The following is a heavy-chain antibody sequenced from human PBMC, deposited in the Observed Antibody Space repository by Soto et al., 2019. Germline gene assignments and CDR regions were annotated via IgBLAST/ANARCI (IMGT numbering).Heavy chain of an antibody. CDR2: ISAGGGNT. Sequence: EVRLLESGGGLVQPGGSLRLSCAASGFSFSTYAMSWVRQAPGKGLEWVSGISAGGGNTFYADSVRGRFTISRDNSKNTLDLQMSSLRAEDTALYYCAKHSEYQLLSWFDPWGQGTLVTVSS. CDR1: GFSFSTYA. D-gene: IGHD2-2*01. CDR3: AKHSEYQLLSWFDP. J-gene: IGHJ5*02. V-gene: IGHV3-23*01.